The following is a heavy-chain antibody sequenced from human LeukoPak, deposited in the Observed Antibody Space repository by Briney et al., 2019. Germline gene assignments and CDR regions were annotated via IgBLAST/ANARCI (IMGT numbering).Heavy chain of an antibody. Sequence: ASVKVSCKASGYTFTGYDINWVRQATGQGLEWMGWMNPNSGNTGYAQKFQGRVTMTRNTSISTAYMELSSLRSEDTAVYYCARTSSELRYFDWLSRWEGYYFDYWGQGTLVTVSS. J-gene: IGHJ4*02. CDR2: MNPNSGNT. D-gene: IGHD3-9*01. CDR3: ARTSSELRYFDWLSRWEGYYFDY. V-gene: IGHV1-8*01. CDR1: GYTFTGYD.